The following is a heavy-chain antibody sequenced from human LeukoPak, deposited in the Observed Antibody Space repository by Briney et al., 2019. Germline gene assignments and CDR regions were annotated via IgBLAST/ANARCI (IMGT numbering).Heavy chain of an antibody. CDR1: GYTFTSYD. J-gene: IGHJ5*02. V-gene: IGHV1-8*01. D-gene: IGHD6-13*01. Sequence: ASVKVSCKASGYTFTSYDINWVRQATGQGLEWMGWMNPNSGNTGYAQKFQGRVTMTRNTSISTAYMELSSLRSEDTAVYYCARGGRIAAAGTKWFDPWGQGALVTVSS. CDR3: ARGGRIAAAGTKWFDP. CDR2: MNPNSGNT.